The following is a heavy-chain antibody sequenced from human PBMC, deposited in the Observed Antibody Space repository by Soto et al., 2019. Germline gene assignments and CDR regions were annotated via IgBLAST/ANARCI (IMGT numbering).Heavy chain of an antibody. D-gene: IGHD2-2*01. V-gene: IGHV1-69*12. Sequence: QVQLVQSGAEVKKPGSSVKVSCKASGGTFSSCAISWVRQAPGQGLEWMGGIIPIFGTANYAQKFQGRVPITADESTSTAYMELSSLRSEYTAVYYCARHVPAAGYYYGMDVWGQGTTVTVSS. J-gene: IGHJ6*02. CDR3: ARHVPAAGYYYGMDV. CDR1: GGTFSSCA. CDR2: IIPIFGTA.